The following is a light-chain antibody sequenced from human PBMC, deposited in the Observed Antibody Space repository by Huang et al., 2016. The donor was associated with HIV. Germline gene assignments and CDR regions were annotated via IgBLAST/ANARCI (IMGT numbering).Light chain of an antibody. J-gene: IGKJ3*01. CDR1: QDISNY. Sequence: DIQMTQSPSSLSASVGERITITCQASQDISNYLNWYQQKPGKAPKLLIYDASNLETGVPSRFSGSGSGTDFIFTISSLQPEDSATYYCQQYDNLRRVTFGPGTKVHIK. CDR3: QQYDNLRRVT. V-gene: IGKV1-33*01. CDR2: DAS.